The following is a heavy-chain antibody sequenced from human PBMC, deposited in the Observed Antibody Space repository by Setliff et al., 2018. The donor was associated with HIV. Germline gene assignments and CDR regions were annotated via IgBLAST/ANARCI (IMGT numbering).Heavy chain of an antibody. J-gene: IGHJ6*03. V-gene: IGHV4-31*01. D-gene: IGHD2-15*01. Sequence: SETLSLTCNVSGGSISSGGYYWSWIRQHPGKGLEWIGYIYYSGSTYYNPSLKSLVTISVDTSKNQFSLTLSSVTAADTAVYYCARARGGCSGGSCPAHHYYYYMDVWGKGTKVTVSS. CDR3: ARARGGCSGGSCPAHHYYYYMDV. CDR1: GGSISSGGYY. CDR2: IYYSGST.